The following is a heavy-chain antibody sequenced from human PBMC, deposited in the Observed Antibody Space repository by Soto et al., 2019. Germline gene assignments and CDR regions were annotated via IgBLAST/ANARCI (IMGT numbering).Heavy chain of an antibody. CDR2: INHSGST. V-gene: IGHV4-34*01. Sequence: QVQLQQWGAGLLKPSETLSLTCAVYGGSFSGYYWSWIRQPPGKGLEWIGEINHSGSTNYNPSLKSRVTISVDTSKNQFSLKLSSVTAADTAVYYCASARIKRALGYCSGGSCYQNTHYYYYYGMDVWGQGTTVTVSS. CDR3: ASARIKRALGYCSGGSCYQNTHYYYYYGMDV. D-gene: IGHD2-15*01. CDR1: GGSFSGYY. J-gene: IGHJ6*02.